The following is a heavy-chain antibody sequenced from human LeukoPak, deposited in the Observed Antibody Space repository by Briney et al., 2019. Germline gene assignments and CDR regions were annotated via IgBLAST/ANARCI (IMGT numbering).Heavy chain of an antibody. CDR2: ISSSSSYI. V-gene: IGHV3-21*01. CDR1: GFTFSSYS. CDR3: ARHSGRIVSDTFDI. D-gene: IGHD5-12*01. J-gene: IGHJ3*02. Sequence: KPGGSLRLSCAAYGFTFSSYSMNWVRQAPGKGLEWVSSISSSSSYIYYADSVKGRFTLSRDNAKNSLYLQMNSLRAEDTAVYYCARHSGRIVSDTFDIWGQGTMVTVSS.